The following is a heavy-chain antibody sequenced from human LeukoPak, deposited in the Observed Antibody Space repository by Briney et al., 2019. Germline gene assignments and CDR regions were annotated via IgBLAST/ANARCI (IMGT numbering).Heavy chain of an antibody. CDR3: AKVLAAFWSGYDY. D-gene: IGHD3-3*01. CDR1: GFTFSSYA. V-gene: IGHV3-23*01. J-gene: IGHJ4*02. CDR2: ISGSGGST. Sequence: GGSLRLSCAASGFTFSSYAMSWFRQAPGKGLEWVSAISGSGGSTYYADSVKGRFTISRDNSKNTLYLQMNSLRAEDTAVYYCAKVLAAFWSGYDYWGQGTLVTVSS.